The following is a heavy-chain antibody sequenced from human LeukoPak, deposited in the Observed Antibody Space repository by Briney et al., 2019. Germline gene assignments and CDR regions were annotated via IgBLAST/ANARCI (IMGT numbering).Heavy chain of an antibody. CDR2: SKYDGSTA. CDR1: GFTLKNYW. V-gene: IGHV3-74*03. CDR3: AKSDWFDP. Sequence: PGGSLRLSCETSGFTLKNYWMSWLRRAPGKGLEWVSRSKYDGSTAMYAESVKGRFTISRDNARGTLYLQMNSLRVDDTAAYYCAKSDWFDPCGRGILVTVSS. J-gene: IGHJ5*02.